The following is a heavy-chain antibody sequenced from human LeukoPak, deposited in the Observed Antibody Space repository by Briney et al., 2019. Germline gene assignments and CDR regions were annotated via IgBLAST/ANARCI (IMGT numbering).Heavy chain of an antibody. CDR3: ARDLGGTGTSRYFDY. D-gene: IGHD1-1*01. J-gene: IGHJ4*02. Sequence: GSSVKVSCKASGGTFSSYAISWVRQAPGQGLEWMGGIIPIFGTANYAQKFQGRVTITADESTSTAYMELSSLRSEDTAVYYCARDLGGTGTSRYFDYWAREPWSPSPQ. CDR1: GGTFSSYA. CDR2: IIPIFGTA. V-gene: IGHV1-69*01.